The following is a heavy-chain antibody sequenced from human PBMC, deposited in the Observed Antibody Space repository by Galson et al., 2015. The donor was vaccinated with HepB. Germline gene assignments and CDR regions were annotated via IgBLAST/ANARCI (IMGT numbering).Heavy chain of an antibody. CDR1: GITISCFW. CDR2: INQDGSTI. V-gene: IGHV3-7*01. CDR3: DRGTSDRNVGYFDV. Sequence: FIRLCCAASGITISCFWMSCVHQAPRKGREWVANINQDGSTIFYVDSVKRRFSIFRDNDKNSLYLQKNRLGAEDTAVYYCDRGTSDRNVGYFDVWGRATLVTVSS. D-gene: IGHD1-14*01. J-gene: IGHJ2*01.